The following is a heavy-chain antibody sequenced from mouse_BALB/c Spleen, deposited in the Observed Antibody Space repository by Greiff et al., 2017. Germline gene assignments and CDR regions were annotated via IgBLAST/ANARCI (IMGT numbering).Heavy chain of an antibody. D-gene: IGHD1-1*01. CDR1: GFTFTDYY. V-gene: IGHV7-3*02. J-gene: IGHJ4*01. CDR2: IRNKANGYTT. Sequence: EVQLVESGGGLVQPGGSLRLSCATSGFTFTDYYMSWVRQPPGKALEWLGFIRNKANGYTTEYSASVKGRFTISRDNSQSILYLQMNTLRAEDSATYYCARDIYYYEGDAMDYWGQGTSVTVSS. CDR3: ARDIYYYEGDAMDY.